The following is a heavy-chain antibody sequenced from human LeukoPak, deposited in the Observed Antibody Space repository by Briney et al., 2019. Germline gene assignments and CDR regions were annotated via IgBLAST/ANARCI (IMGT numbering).Heavy chain of an antibody. CDR1: GGTFSSYA. J-gene: IGHJ4*02. D-gene: IGHD3-10*01. Sequence: SVKVSCKASGGTFSSYAISWVRQAPGQGLEWMGRIIPILGIANYAQKFQGRVTITADKSTSTAYMELSSLRSEDTAVYFCARGYYLDSGSFDYWGQGTLVTVSS. CDR2: IIPILGIA. V-gene: IGHV1-69*04. CDR3: ARGYYLDSGSFDY.